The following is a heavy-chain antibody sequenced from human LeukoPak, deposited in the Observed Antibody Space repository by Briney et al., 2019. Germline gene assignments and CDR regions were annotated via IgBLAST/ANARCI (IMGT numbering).Heavy chain of an antibody. Sequence: GGSLRLSCAASGFTFSSYSMNWVRQAPGKGLEWVSSISSSSSYIYYADSVKGRFTISRGNAKNSLYLQMNSLRAEDTAVYYCARVMKWEILRYAPFPDYWGQGTLVPVSS. J-gene: IGHJ4*02. V-gene: IGHV3-21*01. CDR1: GFTFSSYS. CDR2: ISSSSSYI. CDR3: ARVMKWEILRYAPFPDY. D-gene: IGHD1-26*01.